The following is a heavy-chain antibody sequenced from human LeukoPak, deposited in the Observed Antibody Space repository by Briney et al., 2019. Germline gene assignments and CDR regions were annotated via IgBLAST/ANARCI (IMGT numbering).Heavy chain of an antibody. Sequence: GASVKVSCKASGGTFSSYAISWVRQAPGQGLEWMGGIIPIFGTANYARKFQGRVTITADESTSTAYMELSSLRSEDTAVYYCAGASAYYYDSSGYPIDYWGREPWSPSPQ. J-gene: IGHJ4*02. V-gene: IGHV1-69*13. CDR2: IIPIFGTA. CDR3: AGASAYYYDSSGYPIDY. CDR1: GGTFSSYA. D-gene: IGHD3-22*01.